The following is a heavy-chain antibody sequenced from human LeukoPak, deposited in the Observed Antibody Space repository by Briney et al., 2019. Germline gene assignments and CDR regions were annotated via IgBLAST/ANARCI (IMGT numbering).Heavy chain of an antibody. Sequence: GGSLRLSCAASGFTFSSYWMHWVRHAPGKGLVWVSRINSDGSSTSYADSVKGRFTVSRDNAKNTLYLQMDSLRAEDTAVYYCARDVFRVSYYYYGMDVWGQGTTVTVSS. CDR2: INSDGSST. D-gene: IGHD5/OR15-5a*01. V-gene: IGHV3-74*01. CDR1: GFTFSSYW. CDR3: ARDVFRVSYYYYGMDV. J-gene: IGHJ6*02.